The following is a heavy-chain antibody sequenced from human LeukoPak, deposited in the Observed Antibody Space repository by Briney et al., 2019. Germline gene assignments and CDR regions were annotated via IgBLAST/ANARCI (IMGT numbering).Heavy chain of an antibody. CDR3: ARAELSMVRGVTDYYYYYMDV. D-gene: IGHD3-10*01. Sequence: NPSETLSLTCTVSGGSISSYYWSWIRQPPGKGLEWIGYIYYSGSTNYNPSLKSRVTISVDTSKNQFSLKLSSVTAADTAVYYCARAELSMVRGVTDYYYYYMDVWGKGTTVTISS. CDR1: GGSISSYY. V-gene: IGHV4-59*08. CDR2: IYYSGST. J-gene: IGHJ6*03.